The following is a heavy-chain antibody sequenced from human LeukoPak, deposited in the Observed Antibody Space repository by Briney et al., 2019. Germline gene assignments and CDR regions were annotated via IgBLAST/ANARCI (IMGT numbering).Heavy chain of an antibody. J-gene: IGHJ6*02. CDR3: ARDGSGWSRDV. CDR2: ISSTTYT. D-gene: IGHD6-19*01. V-gene: IGHV3-21*01. Sequence: GGSLRLSCAASGFTFSVYSMSWIRQAPEKGLEWVSSISSTTYTYYADSVKGQSTISRDNSKNSLYLQMNSLTAEDTALYYCARDGSGWSRDVWGQGTTVTVSS. CDR1: GFTFSVYS.